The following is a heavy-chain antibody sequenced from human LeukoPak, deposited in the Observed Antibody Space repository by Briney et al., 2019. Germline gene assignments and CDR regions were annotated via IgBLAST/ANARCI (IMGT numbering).Heavy chain of an antibody. CDR3: ARLAYCGGDCYRHFDY. CDR1: GGSISSGNYS. D-gene: IGHD2-21*02. Sequence: SEPLSLTCAVTGGSISSGNYSWSWLRQPPGKGLEWIGYIHQSGTTYYNPSLKSRVTISLDRSKNEFSLKLNSVTAADTAVYYCARLAYCGGDCYRHFDYWGQGTLVTVSS. V-gene: IGHV4-30-2*01. J-gene: IGHJ4*02. CDR2: IHQSGTT.